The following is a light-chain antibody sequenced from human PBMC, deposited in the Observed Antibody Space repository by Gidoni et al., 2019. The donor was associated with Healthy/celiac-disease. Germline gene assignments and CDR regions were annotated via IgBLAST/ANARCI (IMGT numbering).Light chain of an antibody. J-gene: IGLJ1*01. CDR2: QDS. V-gene: IGLV3-1*01. Sequence: SYELTQPPSVSVSPGQTASITCSGDKLGDKYACWYQQKPGQSPVLVIYQDSKRPSGIPERFSGSNSGNTATLIISGTQAMDEADYYCQAWDSSTLYVFGTGTKVTVL. CDR1: KLGDKY. CDR3: QAWDSSTLYV.